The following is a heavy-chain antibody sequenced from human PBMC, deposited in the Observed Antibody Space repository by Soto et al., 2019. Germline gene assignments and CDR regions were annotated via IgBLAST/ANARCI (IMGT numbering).Heavy chain of an antibody. CDR3: ATDLAVVFVDY. J-gene: IGHJ4*02. Sequence: ASVKVSCKASGYSVTRYGNAWARQAPGQGLEKMGWINNYNGNTNYAQNLQGRVTLTTDTSTSTAYMELTSLRSNDKAINYCATDLAVVFVDYWGQAPLVSVSS. CDR1: GYSVTRYG. CDR2: INNYNGNT. V-gene: IGHV1-18*01. D-gene: IGHD2-2*01.